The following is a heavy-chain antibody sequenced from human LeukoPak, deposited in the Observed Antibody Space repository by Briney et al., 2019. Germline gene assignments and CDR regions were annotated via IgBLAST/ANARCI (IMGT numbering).Heavy chain of an antibody. Sequence: HPGGSLRLSCAASGFTFSSYAMSWVRQAPGKGLEWVSCISGSGGSTYYADSVKGRFTISRDNSKNTLYLQMNSLRAEDTAVYYCAKKSIMGDSSTWYYFDYWGQGTLVTVSS. D-gene: IGHD6-13*01. CDR2: ISGSGGST. J-gene: IGHJ4*02. CDR1: GFTFSSYA. V-gene: IGHV3-23*01. CDR3: AKKSIMGDSSTWYYFDY.